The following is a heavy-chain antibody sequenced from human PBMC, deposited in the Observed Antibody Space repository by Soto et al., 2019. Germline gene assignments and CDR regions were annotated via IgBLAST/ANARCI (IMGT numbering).Heavy chain of an antibody. Sequence: PSETLSLTCTVSGGSISSYYWSWIRQPPGKGLEWIGHIYYSGSTNYNPSLKSRVTISVDTSKNQFSLKLSSVAAADTAVYYCARSSRDGYYRPGGFDYWGQGTLVPVSP. CDR2: IYYSGST. CDR1: GGSISSYY. D-gene: IGHD1-26*01. J-gene: IGHJ4*02. V-gene: IGHV4-59*01. CDR3: ARSSRDGYYRPGGFDY.